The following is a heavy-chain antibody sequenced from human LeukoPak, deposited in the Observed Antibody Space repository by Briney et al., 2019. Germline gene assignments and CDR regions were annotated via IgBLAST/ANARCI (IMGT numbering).Heavy chain of an antibody. J-gene: IGHJ4*02. Sequence: PGGSLRLSCAASGFTFSTYTMHWVRKAPGKGLEWVAVVSYDASNTYYADFVKGRFTISRDNSKNTLYLQINNLRTEDTAVYYCARGPAEALRLYDYTFDSWGQGILVTVSS. CDR1: GFTFSTYT. CDR2: VSYDASNT. CDR3: ARGPAEALRLYDYTFDS. V-gene: IGHV3-30-3*01. D-gene: IGHD3-9*01.